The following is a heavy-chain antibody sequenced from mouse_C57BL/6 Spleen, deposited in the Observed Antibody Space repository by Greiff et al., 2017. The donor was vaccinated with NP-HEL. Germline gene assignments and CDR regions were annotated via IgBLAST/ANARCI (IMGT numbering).Heavy chain of an antibody. D-gene: IGHD2-4*01. Sequence: EVMLVESGGDLVKPGGSLKLSCAASGFTFSSYGMSWVRQTPDKRLEWVATISSGGSYTYYPDSVKGRFTISRDNAKNTLYLQMSSLKSEDTAMYYCARHENYEYDHCDYWGQGTALTVAS. CDR1: GFTFSSYG. CDR3: ARHENYEYDHCDY. J-gene: IGHJ2*01. CDR2: ISSGGSYT. V-gene: IGHV5-6*01.